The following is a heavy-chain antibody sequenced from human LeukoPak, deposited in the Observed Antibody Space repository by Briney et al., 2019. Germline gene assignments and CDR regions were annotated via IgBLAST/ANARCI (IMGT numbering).Heavy chain of an antibody. V-gene: IGHV3-30-3*01. D-gene: IGHD3-22*01. Sequence: GGSLRLPCAASGFTFSSYAMHWVRQAPGKGLEWVAVTSYDGSNKYYAGSVKGRFTTSRDNSKNTLYLQMNSLRAEDTAVYYCVRSSMIVVVIKFEAAFDIWGQGTMVTVSS. CDR2: TSYDGSNK. CDR3: VRSSMIVVVIKFEAAFDI. J-gene: IGHJ3*02. CDR1: GFTFSSYA.